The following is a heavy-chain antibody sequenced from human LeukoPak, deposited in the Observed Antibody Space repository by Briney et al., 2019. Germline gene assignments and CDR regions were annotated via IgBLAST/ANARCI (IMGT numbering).Heavy chain of an antibody. Sequence: PSETLSLTCTVSGGSISSSSYYWGWIRQPPGKGLEWIGSIYYSGSTYYNPSLKSRVTISVDTSKNQFSLKLSSVTAADTAVYYCARVSRYFDWSYYYYMDVWGKGTTVTVSS. D-gene: IGHD3-9*01. V-gene: IGHV4-39*07. J-gene: IGHJ6*03. CDR3: ARVSRYFDWSYYYYMDV. CDR1: GGSISSSSYY. CDR2: IYYSGST.